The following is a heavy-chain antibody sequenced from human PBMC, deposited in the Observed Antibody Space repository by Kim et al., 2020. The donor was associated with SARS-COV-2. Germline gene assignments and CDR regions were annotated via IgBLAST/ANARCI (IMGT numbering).Heavy chain of an antibody. Sequence: SETLSLTCAVYGGSFSGYYWSWIRQPPGKGLEWIWEMNHCGSTNYNSSLTRRVTISVYTSTNQFSLKLSSVTAADSAVYYCSTSMVRRVRFLGNWGQGTLVTVSS. V-gene: IGHV4-34*01. D-gene: IGHD3-10*01. CDR3: STSMVRRVRFLGN. CDR1: GGSFSGYY. J-gene: IGHJ4*02. CDR2: MNHCGST.